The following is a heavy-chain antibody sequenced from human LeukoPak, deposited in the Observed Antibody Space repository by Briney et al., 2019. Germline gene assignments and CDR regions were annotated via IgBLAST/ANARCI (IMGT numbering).Heavy chain of an antibody. CDR3: ARRLIAPAADAFDI. CDR1: GDISRNYA. D-gene: IGHD2-2*01. Sequence: ASVKVSCKASGDISRNYAISWVRQAPGQGLEWMGGIVPVFDTTNYAQKFRDRVTMSADKATGTVYLQMNTLRSDDTAVYYCARRLIAPAADAFDIWGQGTMVTVSS. V-gene: IGHV1-69*06. CDR2: IVPVFDTT. J-gene: IGHJ3*02.